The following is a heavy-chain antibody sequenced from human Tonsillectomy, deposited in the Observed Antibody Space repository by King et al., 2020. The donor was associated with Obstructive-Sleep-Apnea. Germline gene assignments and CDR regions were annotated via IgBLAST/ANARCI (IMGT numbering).Heavy chain of an antibody. Sequence: QLVQSGAEVKKPGASVTVSCKASGYTFTSYDIIWVRQATGQGLEWMGWMNPSSGNTGYAQKFQGRVTMTRNTSISTAYMEVSSLRSDDTAVYFCARRLGVSCGFWGQGTLVTVSS. CDR2: MNPSSGNT. V-gene: IGHV1-8*01. CDR1: GYTFTSYD. CDR3: ARRLGVSCGF. D-gene: IGHD5-18*01. J-gene: IGHJ4*02.